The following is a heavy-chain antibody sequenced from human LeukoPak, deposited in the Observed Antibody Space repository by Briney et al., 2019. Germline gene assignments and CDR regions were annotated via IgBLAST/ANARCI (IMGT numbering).Heavy chain of an antibody. V-gene: IGHV5-51*01. D-gene: IGHD1-14*01. CDR3: ARQPGSDA. J-gene: IGHJ5*02. CDR1: GYSFSSHW. Sequence: GESLKISCKVSGYSFSSHWIAWVRRMPGKGLEWMGIIFPGDSDTRYSPSFQGQVTISADKSISTAYLQWRSLRASDTAMYYCARQPGSDAWGQGTLVTASS. CDR2: IFPGDSDT.